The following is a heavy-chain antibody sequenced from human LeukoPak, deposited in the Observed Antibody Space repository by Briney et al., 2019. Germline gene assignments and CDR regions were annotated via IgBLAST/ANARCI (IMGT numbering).Heavy chain of an antibody. CDR1: GFTFSSYW. D-gene: IGHD3-9*01. Sequence: GGSLRLSCAASGFTFSSYWMHWVRQAPGKGLVWVSHINVDGSTTSYADSVKGRSTISRDNAKNTLYLQMNSLRPEDTAVYYCARVTGYSAFDYWGQGTLVTVSS. CDR3: ARVTGYSAFDY. V-gene: IGHV3-74*01. J-gene: IGHJ4*02. CDR2: INVDGSTT.